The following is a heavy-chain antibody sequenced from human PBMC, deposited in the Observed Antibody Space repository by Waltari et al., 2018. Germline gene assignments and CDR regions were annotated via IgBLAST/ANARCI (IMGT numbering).Heavy chain of an antibody. CDR3: ARAGPRDIVVVPAAFLFDY. CDR2: ISSSSSTI. Sequence: GLEWVSYISSSSSTIYYADSVKGRFTISRDNAKNSLYLQMNSLRDEDTAVYYCARAGPRDIVVVPAAFLFDYWGQGTLVTVSS. J-gene: IGHJ4*02. D-gene: IGHD2-2*01. V-gene: IGHV3-48*02.